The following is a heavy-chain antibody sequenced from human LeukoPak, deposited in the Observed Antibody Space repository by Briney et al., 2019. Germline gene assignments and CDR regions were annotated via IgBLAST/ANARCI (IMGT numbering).Heavy chain of an antibody. J-gene: IGHJ4*02. Sequence: SETLSLTCGVSGGSITSTNYWTWFRQPPGKGLEWIGEVHLDGRTNYNPSLTSRLTMSVDLYENHISLKLTSVTAADTAVYYCAREGGFYRPLNYSGQGTLVTVSS. CDR1: GGSITSTNY. CDR3: AREGGFYRPLNY. V-gene: IGHV4-4*02. CDR2: VHLDGRT. D-gene: IGHD3-3*01.